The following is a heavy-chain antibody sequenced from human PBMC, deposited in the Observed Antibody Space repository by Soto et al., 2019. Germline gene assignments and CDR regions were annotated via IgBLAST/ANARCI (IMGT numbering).Heavy chain of an antibody. D-gene: IGHD6-19*01. CDR2: INHSGST. V-gene: IGHV4-34*01. CDR1: GWYISCYY. J-gene: IGHJ6*03. CDR3: AREPSGRKEFGYYYYYMDV. Sequence: PSETMSHTCAFYGWYISCYYLILIRQNPGKGLEWIGEINHSGSTNYNPSLKSRVTISVDTSKNQFSLKLSSVTAADTAVYYCAREPSGRKEFGYYYYYMDVWGKGTTVTVSS.